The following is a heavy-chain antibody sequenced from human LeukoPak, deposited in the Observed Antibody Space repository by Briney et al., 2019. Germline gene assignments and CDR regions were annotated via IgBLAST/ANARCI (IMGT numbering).Heavy chain of an antibody. Sequence: RSLRLSCAASGFTFRNYGMHWVRQAPGKGLEWVAVISYGGNYKFYADSVKGRFTISRDTSRNTLYLQMNSLRAEDTAVYYCAKADSSDWYNLDFWGQGTLVTVST. J-gene: IGHJ4*02. CDR1: GFTFRNYG. V-gene: IGHV3-30*18. D-gene: IGHD6-19*01. CDR3: AKADSSDWYNLDF. CDR2: ISYGGNYK.